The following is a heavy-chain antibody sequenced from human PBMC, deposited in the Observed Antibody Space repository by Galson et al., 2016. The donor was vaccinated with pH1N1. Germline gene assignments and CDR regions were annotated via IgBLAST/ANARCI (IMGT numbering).Heavy chain of an antibody. CDR1: GYSFTTYW. CDR2: IYPGDSDT. CDR3: AQRGGSLRPGAFDF. Sequence: QSGAEVKKAGESLKISCKASGYSFTTYWIGWVRQVPGKGLEWMGNIYPGDSDTTYSPSFQGQVTFSVDKSITTAFLHWNSLEASDTAIYYCAQRGGSLRPGAFDFWGQGTLVSVSS. J-gene: IGHJ3*01. D-gene: IGHD3-16*01. V-gene: IGHV5-51*01.